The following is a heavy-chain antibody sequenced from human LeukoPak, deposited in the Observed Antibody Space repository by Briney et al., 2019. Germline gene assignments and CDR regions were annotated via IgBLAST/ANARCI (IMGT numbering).Heavy chain of an antibody. CDR1: GFTFRSCA. CDR3: AKDSARLARGEFDP. V-gene: IGHV3-23*01. D-gene: IGHD3-10*01. J-gene: IGHJ5*02. CDR2: ISGSGGST. Sequence: GGSLRLSCAASGFTFRSCAMSWVREAPGKGLEWVSAISGSGGSTYYADSVKGRFTISRDNSKNTLYLQMNSLRAEDTAVYYCAKDSARLARGEFDPWGQGTLVTVSS.